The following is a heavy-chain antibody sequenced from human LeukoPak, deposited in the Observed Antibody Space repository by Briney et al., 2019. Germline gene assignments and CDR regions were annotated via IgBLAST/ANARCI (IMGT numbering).Heavy chain of an antibody. CDR2: IFVSGSST. D-gene: IGHD1-1*01. V-gene: IGHV3-23*01. Sequence: PGGSLRLSCAASGFTFSSYAMTWVRQAPGKGLEWVSVIFVSGSSTYYADSVKGPFTISRDNSNNTLYLQMNSLRAEDTAVYYCAKDQAWVRFDYWGQGTLDTVS. CDR1: GFTFSSYA. CDR3: AKDQAWVRFDY. J-gene: IGHJ4*02.